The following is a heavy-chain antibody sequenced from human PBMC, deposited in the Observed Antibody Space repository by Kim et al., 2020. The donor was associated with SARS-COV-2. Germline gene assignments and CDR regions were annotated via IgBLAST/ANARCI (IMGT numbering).Heavy chain of an antibody. V-gene: IGHV3-7*04. Sequence: GGSLRLSCAASGFTFGGNWMTWVRQAAGKGLEWVACINQDGSQKYYVDSAKGRFTISSDNAKNSVYLQMNSLRGEDTAVYYCARGRGVDYWGQGTLVTVS. CDR1: GFTFGGNW. CDR3: ARGRGVDY. CDR2: INQDGSQK. J-gene: IGHJ4*02.